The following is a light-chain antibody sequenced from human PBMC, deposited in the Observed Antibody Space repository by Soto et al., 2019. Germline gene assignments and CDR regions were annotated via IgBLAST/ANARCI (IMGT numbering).Light chain of an antibody. CDR3: QQYNNWPRT. CDR2: GAS. J-gene: IGKJ1*01. CDR1: QSVSNN. Sequence: ETVMTQSPATLSVSPGERATLSCRASQSVSNNLAWYQQKPGQAPRLLIYGASTRATGIPARFSGSGSGTEFTLTISSLQSADFAVYYCQQYNNWPRTFGQGTKVEIK. V-gene: IGKV3-15*01.